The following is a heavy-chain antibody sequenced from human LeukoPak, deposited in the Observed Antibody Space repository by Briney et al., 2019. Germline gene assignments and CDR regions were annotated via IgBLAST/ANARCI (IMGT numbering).Heavy chain of an antibody. D-gene: IGHD4-17*01. CDR3: AKDPNGDHIGAFDF. V-gene: IGHV3-9*01. Sequence: PGGSLRLSCAASGFTFGDYPIHWVRQAPGKGLEWVSGISWNSAFIGYADSVKGRFTISRDNSKNTLYLQMNSLRVGDTAMYYCAKDPNGDHIGAFDFWGQGTMVTVSS. CDR1: GFTFGDYP. CDR2: ISWNSAFI. J-gene: IGHJ3*01.